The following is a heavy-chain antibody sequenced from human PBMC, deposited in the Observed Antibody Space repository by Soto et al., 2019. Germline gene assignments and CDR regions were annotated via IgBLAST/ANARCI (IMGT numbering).Heavy chain of an antibody. V-gene: IGHV4-4*02. CDR2: IYHSWST. D-gene: IGHD3-10*01. Sequence: SETLSLTCAVSSGSISSNNWWTWVRQPPGKGLEWIGEIYHSWSTNYNPSLKSRVTISLDKSKNQFSLKLTSVTAADTAVYYCARAPHHSSASYRMDVWGQGTTVTVSS. CDR3: ARAPHHSSASYRMDV. J-gene: IGHJ6*02. CDR1: SGSISSNNW.